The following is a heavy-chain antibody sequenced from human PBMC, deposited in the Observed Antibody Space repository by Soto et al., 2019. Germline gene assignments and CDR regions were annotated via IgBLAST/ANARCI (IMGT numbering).Heavy chain of an antibody. V-gene: IGHV4-39*02. CDR3: ARDGVPIAGRSGFFDN. CDR2: IYYSGST. J-gene: IGHJ4*02. Sequence: SETLSLTCTVSVGSISSSSYYWGWIRQPPGKGLEWIGSIYYSGSTYYNPSLKSRVSMTRDTSTTTVFMELTSLTSEDTAIYCCARDGVPIAGRSGFFDNWGPGTMVTVSS. CDR1: VGSISSSSYY. D-gene: IGHD6-19*01.